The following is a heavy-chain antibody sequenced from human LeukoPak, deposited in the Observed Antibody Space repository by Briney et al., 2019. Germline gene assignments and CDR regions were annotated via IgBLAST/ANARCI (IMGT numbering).Heavy chain of an antibody. J-gene: IGHJ6*03. D-gene: IGHD3-10*01. CDR3: ARVNWASYYHGPVPYYMDV. Sequence: PSETLSLTCTVSGGSISSSSYYWGWIRQPPGKGLEWIGSIYYSGSTYYNPSLKSRVTISVDTSKNQFSLKLSSVTAADTAVYYCARVNWASYYHGPVPYYMDVWGKGTTVTVSS. V-gene: IGHV4-39*07. CDR1: GGSISSSSYY. CDR2: IYYSGST.